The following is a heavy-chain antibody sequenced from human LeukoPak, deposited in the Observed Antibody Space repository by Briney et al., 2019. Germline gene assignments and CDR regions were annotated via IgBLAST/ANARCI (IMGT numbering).Heavy chain of an antibody. CDR2: INPNSGGT. CDR1: GYTFAGYY. J-gene: IGHJ4*02. V-gene: IGHV1-2*06. CDR3: ARAAVVGFDY. Sequence: ASVKVSCKASGYTFAGYYMHWVRQAPGQGLEWMGRINPNSGGTSYAQKFQGRVTMTRDTSISTAYMELSRQRSDDTAVYYCARAAVVGFDYWGQGTLVTVSS. D-gene: IGHD1-26*01.